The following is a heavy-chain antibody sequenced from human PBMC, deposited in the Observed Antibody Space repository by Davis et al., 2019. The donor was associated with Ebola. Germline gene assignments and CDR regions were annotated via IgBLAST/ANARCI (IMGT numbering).Heavy chain of an antibody. D-gene: IGHD4-23*01. CDR1: GYTFTSYY. V-gene: IGHV1-18*04. CDR3: ARDDKGGRWSWFDP. CDR2: ISAYNGNT. Sequence: AASVTVSCKASGYTFTSYYMHWVRQAPGQGLEWMGWISAYNGNTNYAQKLQGRVTLTTDASTSTASMELRSLRSDDTAVYYCARDDKGGRWSWFDPWGQGTLVTVSS. J-gene: IGHJ5*02.